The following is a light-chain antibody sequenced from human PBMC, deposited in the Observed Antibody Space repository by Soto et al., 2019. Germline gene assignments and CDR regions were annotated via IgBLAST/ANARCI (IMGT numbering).Light chain of an antibody. Sequence: DIQMTQSPSTLSASVGDRVTITCRASQTITTFLAWYQQKPGRAPKLLIYKGSNLETGVPSRFSGSGSGTEFTLTISSLQPDDSATYYCQQYNTYSRTFGLGTKVEIK. J-gene: IGKJ1*01. CDR3: QQYNTYSRT. V-gene: IGKV1-5*03. CDR1: QTITTF. CDR2: KGS.